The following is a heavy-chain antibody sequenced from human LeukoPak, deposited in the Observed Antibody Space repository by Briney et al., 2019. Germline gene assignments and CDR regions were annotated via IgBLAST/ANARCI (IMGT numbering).Heavy chain of an antibody. CDR2: ISSSSNTI. CDR3: ARDRTYYDFWSGYYISPDWFDP. CDR1: GFTFSSYS. D-gene: IGHD3-3*01. J-gene: IGHJ5*02. Sequence: PGGSLRLSCAASGFTFSSYSMNWVRQAPGKGLEWVSYISSSSNTIYYADSVKGRFTISRDNAKNSLYLQMNSLRAEDTAVYYCARDRTYYDFWSGYYISPDWFDPWGQGTLVTVSS. V-gene: IGHV3-48*01.